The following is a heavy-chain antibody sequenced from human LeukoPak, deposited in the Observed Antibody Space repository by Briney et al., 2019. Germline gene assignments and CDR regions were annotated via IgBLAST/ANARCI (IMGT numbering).Heavy chain of an antibody. J-gene: IGHJ6*03. CDR2: IYSGGST. Sequence: QPGGSLRLSCAASGFTVSSNYMSWVRQAPGKGLEWVSLIYSGGSTYYADSVKGRFTISRDKSKNTLYLQMNSLRAEDTAVYYCARESRRIAAAGPSYYMDVWGRGTTVTVSS. V-gene: IGHV3-53*01. D-gene: IGHD6-13*01. CDR1: GFTVSSNY. CDR3: ARESRRIAAAGPSYYMDV.